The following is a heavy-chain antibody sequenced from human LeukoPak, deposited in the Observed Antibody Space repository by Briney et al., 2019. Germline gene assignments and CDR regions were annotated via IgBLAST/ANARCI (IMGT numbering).Heavy chain of an antibody. J-gene: IGHJ5*02. V-gene: IGHV1-24*01. CDR2: FDPEDGET. CDR1: GYTLTELS. Sequence: GASVKVSCKVSGYTLTELSMHWVRQAPGKGLEWMGGFDPEDGETIYAQKFQGRVTMTEDTSTDTAYMELSSLRSEDTAVYYCATAISTMVRGVICWFDPWGQGTLVTVSS. CDR3: ATAISTMVRGVICWFDP. D-gene: IGHD3-10*01.